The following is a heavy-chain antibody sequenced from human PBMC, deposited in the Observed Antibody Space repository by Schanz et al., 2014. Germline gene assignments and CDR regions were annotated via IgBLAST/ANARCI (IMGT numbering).Heavy chain of an antibody. CDR2: ISYDGSNK. V-gene: IGHV3-30*19. CDR1: GFTFSSYG. CDR3: ARGTDWNLHY. Sequence: QEQLVESGGGVVQPGRSLRLSCAASGFTFSSYGMHWVRQAPGKGLEWVAVISYDGSNKYYADSVKGRFTISRDNSKNTLYLQMNSLRAGDTAVYYCARGTDWNLHYWGQGALVTVSS. J-gene: IGHJ4*02. D-gene: IGHD1-1*01.